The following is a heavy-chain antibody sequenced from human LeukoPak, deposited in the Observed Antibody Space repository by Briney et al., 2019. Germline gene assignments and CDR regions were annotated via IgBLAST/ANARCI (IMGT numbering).Heavy chain of an antibody. CDR2: IWYDGSEK. J-gene: IGHJ4*02. CDR3: AKDPDYDILTG. CDR1: GFTFSTYG. D-gene: IGHD3-9*01. V-gene: IGHV3-33*06. Sequence: PGRSLRLSCAASGFTFSTYGMHWVRQAPGKGLEWVAVIWYDGSEKYYADSVKGRFTISRDNSKNTLYLQMNSLRAEDTAVYYCAKDPDYDILTGWGQGTLVTVSS.